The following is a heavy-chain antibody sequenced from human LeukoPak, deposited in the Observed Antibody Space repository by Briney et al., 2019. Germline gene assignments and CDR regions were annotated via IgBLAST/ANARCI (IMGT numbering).Heavy chain of an antibody. D-gene: IGHD1-26*01. CDR1: GGSISSYY. CDR3: ARDRVGAGNWFDP. V-gene: IGHV4-59*01. Sequence: SETLSLTCTVSGGSISSYYWSWIRQPPGKRLEGSGYIYDSGSTNYNPSLKSRVTISVDTSKNQFSLKLSSVSAADTAVYYCARDRVGAGNWFDPWGQGTLVTVSS. CDR2: IYDSGST. J-gene: IGHJ5*02.